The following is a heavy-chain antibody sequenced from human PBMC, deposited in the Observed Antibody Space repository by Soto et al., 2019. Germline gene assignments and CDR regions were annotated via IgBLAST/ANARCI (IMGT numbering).Heavy chain of an antibody. CDR3: AHGTRYYYYYCLSV. CDR1: GFTFSSCA. V-gene: IGHV3-23*01. CDR2: IIDSGGST. D-gene: IGHD1-1*01. Sequence: EVQLLESGGGLVQPGGSLRLSCAASGFTFSSCAMGWVRQAPGKGLEWVSDIIDSGGSTYYADSVKGRFTISRDNSKSPPHLQMNSLRAEATALSYCAHGTRYYYYYCLSVWGHGTPVTVSS. J-gene: IGHJ6*02.